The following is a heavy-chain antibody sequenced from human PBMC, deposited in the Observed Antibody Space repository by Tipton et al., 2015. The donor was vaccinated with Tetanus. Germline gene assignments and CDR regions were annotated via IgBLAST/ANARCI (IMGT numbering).Heavy chain of an antibody. CDR1: GFTFSSYA. CDR2: ISYDGSHK. D-gene: IGHD3-3*01. CDR3: AKGVAPVWEWASDL. J-gene: IGHJ2*01. V-gene: IGHV3-30*18. Sequence: SLRLSCAASGFTFSSYAMHWVRQAPGKGLEWVAVISYDGSHKYYADPVKGRFSISRDNSKTTLYLQMNSLRTEDTALDYCAKGVAPVWEWASDLWGRGTLVTVSS.